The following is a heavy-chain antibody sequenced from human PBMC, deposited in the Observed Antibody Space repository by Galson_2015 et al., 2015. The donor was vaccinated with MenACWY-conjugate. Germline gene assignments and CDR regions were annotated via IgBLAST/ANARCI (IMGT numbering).Heavy chain of an antibody. CDR3: AREIVVAPAASWGDYYYGMDV. D-gene: IGHD2-2*01. J-gene: IGHJ6*02. CDR1: GYTFTNYA. Sequence: SVKVSCKASGYTFTNYAMHWVRRAPGQRLEWMGWINAGNGNTKYSQKFQGRVTITSDTSASTAYMELSSLRSEDTAVYYCAREIVVAPAASWGDYYYGMDVWGQGTTVTVSS. CDR2: INAGNGNT. V-gene: IGHV1-3*01.